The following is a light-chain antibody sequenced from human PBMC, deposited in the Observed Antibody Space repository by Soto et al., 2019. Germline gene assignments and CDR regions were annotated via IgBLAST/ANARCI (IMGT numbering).Light chain of an antibody. CDR3: QQYGSSPVT. CDR2: GAF. J-gene: IGKJ1*01. CDR1: QSVSSY. Sequence: EIVLTQSPATLSLSPGERATLSCRASQSVSSYLAWYQQKPGQAPRFLIYGAFSRATGIPDRFSGSGSGTDLTITISRLEPEDFEVYYGQQYGSSPVTFGQGTKVDI. V-gene: IGKV3-20*01.